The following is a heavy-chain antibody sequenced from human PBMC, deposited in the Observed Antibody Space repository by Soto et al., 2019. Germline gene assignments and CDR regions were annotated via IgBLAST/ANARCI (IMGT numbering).Heavy chain of an antibody. D-gene: IGHD3-22*01. CDR2: INPNSGGT. V-gene: IGHV1-2*02. CDR3: ARGHLYYDSSGYCDY. Sequence: ASVKVSCKASGYTFTGYYIHWVRQAPGQGLEWMGWINPNSGGTNYAQKFQGRVTMTRDTSISTAYMELSRLRSDDTAVYYCARGHLYYDSSGYCDYWGQGTLVTVSS. CDR1: GYTFTGYY. J-gene: IGHJ4*02.